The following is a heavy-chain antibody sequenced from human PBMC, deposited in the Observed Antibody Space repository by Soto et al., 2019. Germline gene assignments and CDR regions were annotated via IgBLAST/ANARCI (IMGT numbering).Heavy chain of an antibody. CDR2: ISPRRGYH. V-gene: IGHV1-2*02. CDR3: AKGGGYGHGH. J-gene: IGHJ4*02. D-gene: IGHD5-12*01. CDR1: GYNFSAHY. Sequence: QLVQSGAEVTKPGASVKVSCKTSGYNFSAHYIHWVRQPPGQGLEWMGWISPRRGYHHSADKLPDRLTLTTDTATTTAFRHLGGLRVNDSAVYYCAKGGGYGHGHWGQGTPIIVSS.